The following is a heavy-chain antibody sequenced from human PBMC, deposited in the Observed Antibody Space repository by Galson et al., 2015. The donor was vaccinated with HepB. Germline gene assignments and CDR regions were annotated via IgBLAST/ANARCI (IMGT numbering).Heavy chain of an antibody. D-gene: IGHD2-21*01. Sequence: SLRLSCAVFGFTFSGHAMHWVRQAPGMGLEWVAVIESGGGNICYADSVKGRFAISRDDSKSTLFLQMNSLRPEDTAVYYCTKDLHAHYTIDWWGQGALVTVAS. J-gene: IGHJ4*02. CDR3: TKDLHAHYTIDW. CDR1: GFTFSGHA. V-gene: IGHV3-30*09. CDR2: IESGGGNI.